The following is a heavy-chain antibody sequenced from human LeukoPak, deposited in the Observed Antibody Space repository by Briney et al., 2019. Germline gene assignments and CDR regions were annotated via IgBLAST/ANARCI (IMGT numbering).Heavy chain of an antibody. CDR2: ISYDGSNK. J-gene: IGHJ4*02. CDR3: AKDETMADYGETGGYFDY. V-gene: IGHV3-30*18. CDR1: GFTFSSYG. Sequence: PGRSLRLSCAASGFTFSSYGMHWVRQAPGKGLEWVAVISYDGSNKYYADSVKGRFTISRDNSKNTLYLQMNSLRAEDTAVYYCAKDETMADYGETGGYFDYWGQGTLVTVSS. D-gene: IGHD4-17*01.